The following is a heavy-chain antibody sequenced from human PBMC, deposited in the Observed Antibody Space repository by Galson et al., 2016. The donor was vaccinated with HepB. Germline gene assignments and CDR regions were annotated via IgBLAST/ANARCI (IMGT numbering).Heavy chain of an antibody. D-gene: IGHD1-1*01. CDR3: ARGLDDSKTGY. CDR1: GATTGYY. V-gene: IGHV4-30-4*01. Sequence: TLSLTCAVSGATTGYYLNWIRQSPGKGLEWIGCIHPRGSSHYNPPFSSRVTISVDASKNQFSLDLPSMTAADTAVYYCARGLDDSKTGYWGQGILVTVSS. J-gene: IGHJ4*02. CDR2: IHPRGSS.